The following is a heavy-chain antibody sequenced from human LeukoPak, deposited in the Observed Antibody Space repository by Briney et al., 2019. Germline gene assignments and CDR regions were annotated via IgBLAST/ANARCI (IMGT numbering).Heavy chain of an antibody. CDR2: ISYDGSNK. CDR1: GFTFSSYA. J-gene: IGHJ4*02. V-gene: IGHV3-30-3*01. CDR3: ARRGAQGDYFDY. Sequence: GGSLRLSCAASGFTFSSYAMHWVRQAPGKGLEWVAVISYDGSNKYYADSVKGRFTISRDNSKNTLYLQMNSLRAEDTAVYYCARRGAQGDYFDYWGQGTLVTVSS.